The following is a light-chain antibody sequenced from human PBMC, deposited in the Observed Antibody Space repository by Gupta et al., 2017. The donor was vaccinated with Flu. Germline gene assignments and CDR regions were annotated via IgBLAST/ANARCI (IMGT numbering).Light chain of an antibody. J-gene: IGKJ3*01. V-gene: IGKV2-28*01. CDR1: QTHLHTNGYNY. CDR3: FEGVQKH. Sequence: MVMTQSPLSLPVTPGEPASISCRSSQTHLHTNGYNYLESDLQKPRQSPQIVIYLGSNRATGGRDRFSGSGAGTEFTLESTRVEDEDVGVYYWFEGVQKHFGPGTKLDIK. CDR2: LGS.